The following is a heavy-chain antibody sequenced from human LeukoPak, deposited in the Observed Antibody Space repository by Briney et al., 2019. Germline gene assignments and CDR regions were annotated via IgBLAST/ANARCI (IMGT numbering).Heavy chain of an antibody. CDR2: IHPDGGTK. J-gene: IGHJ4*02. Sequence: GGSLRLSCAASGLTFRSYWMSWVRQAPGKGLEWVANIHPDGGTKNYVDSVKGRFTISRDNAANSLYLQMNSLRAEDTAVYYCASAFPYCSGGTCALGGQGTLVTVSS. CDR1: GLTFRSYW. D-gene: IGHD2-15*01. CDR3: ASAFPYCSGGTCAL. V-gene: IGHV3-7*01.